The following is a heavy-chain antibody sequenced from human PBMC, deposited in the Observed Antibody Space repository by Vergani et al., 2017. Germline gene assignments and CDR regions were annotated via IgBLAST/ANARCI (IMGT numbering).Heavy chain of an antibody. J-gene: IGHJ3*02. Sequence: EVQLVESGGGLVQPGGSLRLSCAASGFTFSSYWMSWVRQAPGKGLEWVANIKQDGSEKYYVDSVKGRFTISRDNAKNSLYLQMNSLRAEDTAVYYCAKAVAGLGDAFDIWGQGTMVTVSS. V-gene: IGHV3-7*03. CDR2: IKQDGSEK. CDR1: GFTFSSYW. D-gene: IGHD1-14*01. CDR3: AKAVAGLGDAFDI.